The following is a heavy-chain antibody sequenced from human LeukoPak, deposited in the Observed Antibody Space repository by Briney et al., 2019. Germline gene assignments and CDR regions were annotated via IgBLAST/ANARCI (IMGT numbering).Heavy chain of an antibody. J-gene: IGHJ6*03. V-gene: IGHV3-21*01. CDR3: ARDSSGWFYYMDV. D-gene: IGHD6-19*01. CDR1: GFTFSSYS. Sequence: PGGSLRLSCAASGFTFSSYSMNWVRQAPGKGLEWVSSISSSSSYIYYADSVKGRFTISRDNAKNSLYLQMNSLRAEDTAVYYRARDSSGWFYYMDVWGKGTTVTVSS. CDR2: ISSSSSYI.